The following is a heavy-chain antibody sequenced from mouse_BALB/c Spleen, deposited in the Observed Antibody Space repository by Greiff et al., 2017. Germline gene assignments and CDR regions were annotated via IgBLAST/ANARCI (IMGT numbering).Heavy chain of an antibody. CDR3: AREGALRDCFDY. Sequence: EVQLQQSGPELVKPGASVKMSCKASGYTFTDTDMHWVKQKPGQGLEWIGNIDPSNDGTKYNEKFKGKATLTSDTSSNTAYLELSSLTSEDAAVYYCAREGALRDCFDYWGQGTPVTVSA. V-gene: IGHV1-14*01. CDR2: IDPSNDGT. D-gene: IGHD3-3*01. CDR1: GYTFTDTD. J-gene: IGHJ4*01.